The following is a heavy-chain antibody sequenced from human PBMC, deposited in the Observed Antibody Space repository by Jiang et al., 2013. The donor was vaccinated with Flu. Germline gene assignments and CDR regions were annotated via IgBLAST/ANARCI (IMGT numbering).Heavy chain of an antibody. V-gene: IGHV1-3*01. J-gene: IGHJ5*01. CDR3: ARGFGSSWYDF. CDR2: ISAYNGNT. Sequence: SGYTFSPYTMHWVRQAPDQGLEWMGWISAYNGNTRYSQKFQGRVTLTSDTSANTAYMELSSLTSEDTAVYYCARGFGSSWYDFWGQGTLVTVSS. CDR1: GYTFSPYT. D-gene: IGHD6-13*01.